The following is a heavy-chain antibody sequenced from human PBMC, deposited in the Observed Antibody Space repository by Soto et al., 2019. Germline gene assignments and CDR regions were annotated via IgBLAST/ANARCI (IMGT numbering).Heavy chain of an antibody. CDR1: GFTFSDHY. CDR3: TQDDPINTS. Sequence: GGSLRLSCAAAGFTFSDHYMDWVRQAPGKGLEWVGRTRNKANSYTTEYAASVKGRFTISRDDSKNSLYLQMNSLKTDDTAVYYCTQDDPINTSWGQGTLVTVSS. D-gene: IGHD1-1*01. J-gene: IGHJ5*02. CDR2: TRNKANSYTT. V-gene: IGHV3-72*01.